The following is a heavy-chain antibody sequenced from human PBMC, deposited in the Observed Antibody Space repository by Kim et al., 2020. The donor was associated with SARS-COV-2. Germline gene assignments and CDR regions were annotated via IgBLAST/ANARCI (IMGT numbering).Heavy chain of an antibody. J-gene: IGHJ3*02. CDR3: ARAMGGSYPNAFDI. CDR1: GFTFSSYA. D-gene: IGHD1-26*01. CDR2: ISYDGYNK. Sequence: GGSLRLSCAASGFTFSSYAINWVRQAPGKGLEWVAVISYDGYNKYYADSVKGRFTISRDNSKNTLCLQMNSLRAEDTAVYYCARAMGGSYPNAFDIWGQWTMVTVSS. V-gene: IGHV3-30*04.